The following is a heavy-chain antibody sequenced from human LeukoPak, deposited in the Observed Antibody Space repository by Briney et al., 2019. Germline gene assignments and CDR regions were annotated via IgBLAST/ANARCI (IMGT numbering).Heavy chain of an antibody. V-gene: IGHV4-34*01. J-gene: IGHJ4*02. CDR3: ARGFRGDNFDY. CDR2: MYHSGST. D-gene: IGHD7-27*01. Sequence: SETLSLTCAVYGGSFSGYYWSWIRQPPGKGLEWIGTMYHSGSTNYNPSLKSRVTISVDTSKNQFSLKLSSVTAADTAVYFCARGFRGDNFDYWGQGTLVTVSS. CDR1: GGSFSGYY.